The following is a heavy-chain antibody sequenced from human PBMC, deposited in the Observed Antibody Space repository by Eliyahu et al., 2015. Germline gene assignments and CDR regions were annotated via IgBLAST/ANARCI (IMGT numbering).Heavy chain of an antibody. Sequence: QVQLQQWGAGLLKPSETLSLTCAXXGGSXRPFYWSWIRQPPGKGLEWIGEINHSGSTNYXPSLKSRVTISVDTAKTQFSLKLSSVTAADTAIYYCARVDSSGWNAFDIWGQGTMVTVSS. CDR3: ARVDSSGWNAFDI. D-gene: IGHD6-19*01. J-gene: IGHJ3*02. V-gene: IGHV4-34*02. CDR1: GGSXRPFY. CDR2: INHSGST.